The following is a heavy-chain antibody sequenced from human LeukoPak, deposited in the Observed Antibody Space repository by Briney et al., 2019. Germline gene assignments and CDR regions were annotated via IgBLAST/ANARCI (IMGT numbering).Heavy chain of an antibody. CDR3: ARLSAYYYDSSGYYHRYYYYMDV. V-gene: IGHV4-34*01. CDR2: INHSGGT. Sequence: SETLSLTCAVYGGSFSGYYWSWIRQPPGKGLEWIGEINHSGGTNYNPSLKSRVTISVDTSKNQFSLKLSSVTAADTAVYYCARLSAYYYDSSGYYHRYYYYMDVWGKGTTVTISS. D-gene: IGHD3-22*01. CDR1: GGSFSGYY. J-gene: IGHJ6*03.